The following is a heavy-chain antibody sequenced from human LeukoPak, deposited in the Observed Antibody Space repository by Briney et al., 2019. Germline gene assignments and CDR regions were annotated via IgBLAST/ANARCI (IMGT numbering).Heavy chain of an antibody. CDR3: AKDQAGDYFYYGMDV. CDR2: ISHDGSSK. D-gene: IGHD3-10*01. V-gene: IGHV3-30*18. Sequence: GRSLRLSCAVSGFTFSSYGMHWVRQAPGKGLEWVAVISHDGSSKYYAESVKGRFTISRDNSKNTQYLKMNSLRPEDTAVYYCAKDQAGDYFYYGMDVWGQGTTVTVSS. J-gene: IGHJ6*02. CDR1: GFTFSSYG.